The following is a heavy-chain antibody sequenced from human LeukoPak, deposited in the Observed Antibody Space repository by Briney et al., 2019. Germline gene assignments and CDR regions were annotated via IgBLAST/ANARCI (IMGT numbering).Heavy chain of an antibody. D-gene: IGHD4-17*01. CDR2: ISYDGSNK. Sequence: GGSLRLSCAASGFSFSSYAMHWVRQAPGKGLEWVAVISYDGSNKYYADSVKGRFTISRDNSKNTLYLQMNSLRAEDTAVYYCARDKSRDYASYMDVWGKGTTVTVSS. CDR3: ARDKSRDYASYMDV. J-gene: IGHJ6*03. CDR1: GFSFSSYA. V-gene: IGHV3-30*04.